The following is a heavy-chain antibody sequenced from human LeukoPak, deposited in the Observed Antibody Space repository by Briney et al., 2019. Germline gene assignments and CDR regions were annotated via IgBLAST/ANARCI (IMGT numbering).Heavy chain of an antibody. CDR2: INPNSGGT. D-gene: IGHD3-10*01. Sequence: ASVKVSCKASGYTFTAYFMHWVRQAPGQGLEWMGRINPNSGGTNYAQKFQGRVTMTRETSITTAYMDLSRPTYDDTAVYYCARGGTEASSGDYWGQGTLVTVSS. V-gene: IGHV1-2*06. CDR3: ARGGTEASSGDY. CDR1: GYTFTAYF. J-gene: IGHJ4*02.